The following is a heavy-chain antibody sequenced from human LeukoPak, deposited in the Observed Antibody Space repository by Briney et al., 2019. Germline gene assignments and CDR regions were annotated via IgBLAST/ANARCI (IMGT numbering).Heavy chain of an antibody. D-gene: IGHD3-3*01. V-gene: IGHV1-8*01. J-gene: IGHJ4*02. CDR2: MNPNSGNT. CDR3: ARGPYYDFWSGYFFGYYFDY. Sequence: ASVKVSCKASGYTFTSYDINWVRQATGQGLEWVGWMNPNSGNTGYAQKFQGRVTMTRNTSISTAYMELSSLRSEDTAVYYCARGPYYDFWSGYFFGYYFDYWGQGTLVTVSS. CDR1: GYTFTSYD.